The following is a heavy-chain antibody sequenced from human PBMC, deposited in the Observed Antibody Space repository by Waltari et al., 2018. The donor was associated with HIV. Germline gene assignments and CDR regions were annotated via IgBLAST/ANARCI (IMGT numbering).Heavy chain of an antibody. CDR3: ARGQAGIAAHYYYYGMDV. Sequence: QVQLVQSGAEVKKPGPSVKVSCKASGYTFTGYYMHGVHQAPGHGLEWMGWINPNSGGTNYAQKFQGRVTMTRDTSISTAYMELSRLRSDDTAVYYCARGQAGIAAHYYYYGMDVWGQGTTVTVSS. CDR1: GYTFTGYY. CDR2: INPNSGGT. D-gene: IGHD6-13*01. J-gene: IGHJ6*02. V-gene: IGHV1-2*02.